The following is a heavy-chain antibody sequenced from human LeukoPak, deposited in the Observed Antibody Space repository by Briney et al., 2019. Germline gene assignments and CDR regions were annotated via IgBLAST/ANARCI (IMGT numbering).Heavy chain of an antibody. CDR2: IYYSGST. J-gene: IGHJ5*02. V-gene: IGHV4-59*12. Sequence: PSETLSLTCTVSGGSISSYYWSWIRQPPGKGLEWIGYIYYSGSTNYNPSLKSRVTMSVDTSKNQFSLKLSSVTAADTAVYCCARVSYDSSGRNWFDPWGQGTLVTVSS. D-gene: IGHD3-22*01. CDR3: ARVSYDSSGRNWFDP. CDR1: GGSISSYY.